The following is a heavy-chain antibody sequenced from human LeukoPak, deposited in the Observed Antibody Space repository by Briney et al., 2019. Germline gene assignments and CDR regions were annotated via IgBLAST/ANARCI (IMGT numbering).Heavy chain of an antibody. CDR1: GFTFSSYG. CDR3: AKGRVRGVIMDY. CDR2: IRYDGSNK. D-gene: IGHD3-10*01. V-gene: IGHV3-30*02. Sequence: GGSLRLSCAASGFTFSSYGMHWVRQAPGKGLEWVAFIRYDGSNKYYADSVKGRFTLSRDNSKNTLYLQMNSLRAEDTAVYYCAKGRVRGVIMDYWGQGTLVTVSS. J-gene: IGHJ4*02.